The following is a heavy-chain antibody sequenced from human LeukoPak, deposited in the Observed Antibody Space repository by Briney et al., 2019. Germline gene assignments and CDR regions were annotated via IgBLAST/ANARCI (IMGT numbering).Heavy chain of an antibody. CDR1: RLTFNRYG. CDR2: ISWNSGSI. Sequence: SLRLSCAATRLTFNRYGMSWVRQAPGGGLEWVSGISWNSGSIGYADSVKGRFTISGDNAKNSLYLQMNSLRAEDMALYYCAKGPNWNYGSNWFDPWGQGTLVTVSS. J-gene: IGHJ5*02. V-gene: IGHV3-9*03. CDR3: AKGPNWNYGSNWFDP. D-gene: IGHD1-7*01.